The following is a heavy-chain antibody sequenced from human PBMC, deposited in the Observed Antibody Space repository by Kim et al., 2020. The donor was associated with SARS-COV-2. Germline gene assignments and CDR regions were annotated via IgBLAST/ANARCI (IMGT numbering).Heavy chain of an antibody. D-gene: IGHD3-10*01. J-gene: IGHJ4*02. Sequence: SETLSLTCTVSGGSVSSSSYYWGWIRQPPGKGLEWIGIMYFRGSTYYNPSLKSRVTISIDTSKNQISLKLSSVTAADTAVYYCGGDLRGGYWGQGTLVTVSS. CDR1: GGSVSSSSYY. V-gene: IGHV4-39*01. CDR2: MYFRGST. CDR3: GGDLRGGY.